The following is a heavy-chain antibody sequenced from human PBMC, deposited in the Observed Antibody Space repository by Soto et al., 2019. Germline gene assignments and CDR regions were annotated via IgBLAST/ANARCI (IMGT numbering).Heavy chain of an antibody. J-gene: IGHJ4*02. CDR3: AIQSSGWKFDY. CDR1: GYTFTIYG. CDR2: ISAYNGNT. V-gene: IGHV1-18*01. D-gene: IGHD6-19*01. Sequence: GAPVKVSCKASGYTFTIYGISWVRQAPGQGLEWMGWISAYNGNTNYAQKLQGRVTMTTDTSTSTAYMELRSLRSDDTAVYYCAIQSSGWKFDYWGQGTLVTVSS.